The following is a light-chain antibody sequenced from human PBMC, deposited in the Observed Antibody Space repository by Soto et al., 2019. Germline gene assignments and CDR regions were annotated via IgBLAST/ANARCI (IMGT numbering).Light chain of an antibody. Sequence: VLTQSPSASASLGASVKLTCTLSSGHSNYAIAWHQQQSEKGPRYLMKLNSDGSHSKGDGIPDRFSGSSPGAERYLTISSLQSEDEADYYCQTWGSGIVVFGGGTKLTVL. J-gene: IGLJ2*01. CDR2: LNSDGSH. V-gene: IGLV4-69*01. CDR3: QTWGSGIVV. CDR1: SGHSNYA.